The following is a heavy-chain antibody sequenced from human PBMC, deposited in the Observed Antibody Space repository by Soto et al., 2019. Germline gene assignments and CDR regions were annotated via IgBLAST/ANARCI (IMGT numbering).Heavy chain of an antibody. D-gene: IGHD2-2*01. J-gene: IGHJ4*02. Sequence: QITLKESGPTLVKPTQTLTLTCTFSGFSLSTSGVGVGWIRQPPGKALEWLALIYWDDDKRYSPSLKSRLTITKDTSKNQVVLTMTNMDPVDTATYYCAHSPSNCSSTSCHFDYWGQGTLVTVSS. CDR2: IYWDDDK. CDR1: GFSLSTSGVG. CDR3: AHSPSNCSSTSCHFDY. V-gene: IGHV2-5*02.